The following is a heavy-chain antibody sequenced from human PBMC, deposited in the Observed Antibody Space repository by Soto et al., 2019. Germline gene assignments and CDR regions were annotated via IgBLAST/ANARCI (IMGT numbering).Heavy chain of an antibody. J-gene: IGHJ5*01. CDR2: FFYSGAT. Sequence: QLQLQESGPGLVKPSETLSLTCTVSDGSISSRNYYWGWIRQSPGKGLEWIGSFFYSGATYYNPYLKSRVTIFVDMSKNQVSLKLSSVTAADSAVYSCARHLFAGGGTYNWFDSWGQGTLVTVSS. CDR3: ARHLFAGGGTYNWFDS. V-gene: IGHV4-39*01. D-gene: IGHD3-10*02. CDR1: DGSISSRNYY.